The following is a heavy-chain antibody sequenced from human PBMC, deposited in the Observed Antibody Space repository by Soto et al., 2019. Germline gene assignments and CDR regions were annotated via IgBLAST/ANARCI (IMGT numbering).Heavy chain of an antibody. CDR2: INHSGST. V-gene: IGHV4-34*01. J-gene: IGHJ4*02. CDR3: ARGVYCSGGSCPESTFGY. D-gene: IGHD2-15*01. Sequence: SETLSLTCAVYGGSFSGYYWSWIRQPPGKGLEWIGEINHSGSTNYNPSLKSRVTISVDTSKNQFSLKLSSVTAADTAVYYFARGVYCSGGSCPESTFGYWGQGTLVTVSS. CDR1: GGSFSGYY.